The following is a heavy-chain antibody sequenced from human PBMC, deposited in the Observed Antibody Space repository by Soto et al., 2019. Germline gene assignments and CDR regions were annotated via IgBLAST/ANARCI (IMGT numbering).Heavy chain of an antibody. J-gene: IGHJ4*02. V-gene: IGHV4-34*01. Sequence: PSETLSLTCTVSGGSISSYYWSWIRQPPGKGLEWIGEINHSGSTNYNPSLKSRVTISVDTSKNQFSLKLSSVTAADTAVYYCARGTRTSFYSNPPMGWGQGTLVTVSS. CDR1: GGSISSYY. CDR2: INHSGST. D-gene: IGHD4-4*01. CDR3: ARGTRTSFYSNPPMG.